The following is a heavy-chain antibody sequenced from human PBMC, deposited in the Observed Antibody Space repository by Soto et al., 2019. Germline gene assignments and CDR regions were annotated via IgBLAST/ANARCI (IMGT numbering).Heavy chain of an antibody. Sequence: SETLSLTCPVSAGSISSGGYYWSWIRQHPGKVLEWIGYIYYSGSTYYSPSLKSRVAISVDTSKNQFSLKLSSVTAADTALYYCARDLNSYCYDSSEPTPTGPFVPWGQGTLVTVSS. V-gene: IGHV4-31*03. CDR2: IYYSGST. D-gene: IGHD3-22*01. J-gene: IGHJ5*02. CDR1: AGSISSGGYY. CDR3: ARDLNSYCYDSSEPTPTGPFVP.